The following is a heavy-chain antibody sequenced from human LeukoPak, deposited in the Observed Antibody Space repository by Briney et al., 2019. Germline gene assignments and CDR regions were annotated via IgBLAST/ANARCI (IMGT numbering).Heavy chain of an antibody. CDR1: GYTFTSYD. CDR3: AKLYDSSGYYYYYYGMDV. J-gene: IGHJ6*02. Sequence: GASVKVSCKASGYTFTSYDINWVRQATGQGLEWMGWVNPNSGNTGYAQKFQGRVTMTRNTSISTAYMELSSLRSEDTAVYYCAKLYDSSGYYYYYYGMDVWGQGTTVTVSS. D-gene: IGHD3-22*01. V-gene: IGHV1-8*01. CDR2: VNPNSGNT.